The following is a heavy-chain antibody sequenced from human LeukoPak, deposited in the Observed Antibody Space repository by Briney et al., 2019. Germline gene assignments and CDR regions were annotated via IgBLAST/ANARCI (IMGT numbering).Heavy chain of an antibody. D-gene: IGHD1-26*01. CDR1: GFTFSRYW. Sequence: GGSLRLTCAASGFTFSRYWMTWVRQTPGKGLEWVANVKQDETEKYYWDSVSGRFTISRDNAKNSLYLQMNSLRAEDTGFYYCTRDTGGSGSYPYYWGQGTLVTVSS. J-gene: IGHJ4*02. CDR2: VKQDETEK. CDR3: TRDTGGSGSYPYY. V-gene: IGHV3-7*01.